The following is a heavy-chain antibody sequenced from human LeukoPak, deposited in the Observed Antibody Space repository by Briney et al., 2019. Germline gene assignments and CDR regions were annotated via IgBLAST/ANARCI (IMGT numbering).Heavy chain of an antibody. CDR1: GFTFSNYW. D-gene: IGHD2-15*01. V-gene: IGHV3-7*05. J-gene: IGHJ4*02. CDR2: IKQDGSDK. Sequence: AGSLRLSCAASGFTFSNYWMSWARQAPGKGLEWAASIKQDGSDKYYVDSVKGRFTFSRDNAKNSLYLQMNSLRAEDTAVYYCTRGAGSSDYWGQGTLVTVSS. CDR3: TRGAGSSDY.